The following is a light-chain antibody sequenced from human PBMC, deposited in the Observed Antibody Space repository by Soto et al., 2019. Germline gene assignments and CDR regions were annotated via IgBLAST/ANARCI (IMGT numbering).Light chain of an antibody. CDR2: GAS. CDR3: QQYNNWPIT. V-gene: IGKV3-15*01. J-gene: IGKJ5*01. Sequence: EILMTQYPATLSVSPGERVTLSWGASQNIISNLAWYQQKPGKAPRLLIYGASTRATGIPARFSGSGSGTEFTLTISSLKYEDFEVYYCQQYNNWPITFGHGTRLEIK. CDR1: QNIISN.